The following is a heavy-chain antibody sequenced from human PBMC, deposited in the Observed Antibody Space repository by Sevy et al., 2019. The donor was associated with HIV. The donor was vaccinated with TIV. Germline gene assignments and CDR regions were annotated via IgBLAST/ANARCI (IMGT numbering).Heavy chain of an antibody. J-gene: IGHJ5*02. CDR3: VKEGGGEGGHH. V-gene: IGHV3-30*02. CDR1: GFSFSSYG. CDR2: IQYDGSNK. D-gene: IGHD2-21*01. Sequence: GGSLRLSCAASGFSFSSYGMHWVRQAPGKGLEWMSYIQYDGSNKDYADSVKGRFTISRDNSKNTLYLQMNSLRVEDRAVFYCVKEGGGEGGHHWGQGTLVTVSS.